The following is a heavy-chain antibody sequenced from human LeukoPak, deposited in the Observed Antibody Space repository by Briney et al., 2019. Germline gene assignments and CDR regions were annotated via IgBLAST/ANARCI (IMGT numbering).Heavy chain of an antibody. J-gene: IGHJ3*02. CDR3: AKDVEPKTTVIAFDI. D-gene: IGHD4-17*01. CDR1: GFTFSDYV. V-gene: IGHV3-23*01. Sequence: PGGSLRLSCAASGFTFSDYVMSWVRQAPGKRLEWVSSISTSSSSIYYADSVKGRFIISRENSKNTLSLQVNSLRDEDTALYYCAKDVEPKTTVIAFDIWGQGTKVTVSS. CDR2: ISTSSSSI.